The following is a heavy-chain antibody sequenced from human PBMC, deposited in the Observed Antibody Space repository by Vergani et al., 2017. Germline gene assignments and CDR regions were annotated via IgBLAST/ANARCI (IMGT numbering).Heavy chain of an antibody. J-gene: IGHJ4*02. CDR2: MNPNSGNT. CDR1: GYTFTSYD. V-gene: IGHV1-8*01. Sequence: QVQLVPSGAEVKKPGASVKVSCKASGYTFTSYDINWVRQATGQGLEWMGWMNPNSGNTGYAQKFQGRVTMTRNTSISTAYMELSSLRSEDTAVYYCARIPHGYYYGSGSYYNGYFDYWGQGTLVTVSS. CDR3: ARIPHGYYYGSGSYYNGYFDY. D-gene: IGHD3-10*01.